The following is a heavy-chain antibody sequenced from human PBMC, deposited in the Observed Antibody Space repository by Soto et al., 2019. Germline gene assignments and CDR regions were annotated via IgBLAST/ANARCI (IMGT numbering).Heavy chain of an antibody. Sequence: QVQLVQSGAEVKKPGSSVKVSCKASGGTFSSYAISRVRQAPGQGLEWMGGIIPIFGTANYAQKIQGRVTITADKTTSTAYRELSSRRAEDTAVYYCAREEDYYDSSGYYYWGQGTLVTVSS. D-gene: IGHD3-22*01. CDR1: GGTFSSYA. CDR2: IIPIFGTA. V-gene: IGHV1-69*06. J-gene: IGHJ4*02. CDR3: AREEDYYDSSGYYY.